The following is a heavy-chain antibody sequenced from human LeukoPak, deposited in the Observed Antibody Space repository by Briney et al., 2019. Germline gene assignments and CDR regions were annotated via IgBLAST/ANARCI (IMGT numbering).Heavy chain of an antibody. Sequence: ASVKVSCKVSGYTLTELSIHWVRQGPGKGLEWLGGFDPEDGETIYAQKFQGRVTMTEDTSTDTAYLELSSLRSEDTAVYYCATEYGSGSPLDYWGQGTLVTVSS. CDR2: FDPEDGET. D-gene: IGHD3-10*01. J-gene: IGHJ4*02. CDR3: ATEYGSGSPLDY. V-gene: IGHV1-24*01. CDR1: GYTLTELS.